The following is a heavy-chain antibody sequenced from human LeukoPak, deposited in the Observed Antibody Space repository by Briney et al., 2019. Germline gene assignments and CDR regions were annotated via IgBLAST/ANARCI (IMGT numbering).Heavy chain of an antibody. Sequence: SVTVSCKASGGTFNSYAISWVRQAPGQGLEWMGGIIPLFGTANYAQEFQGRVTFTTDESASTAYMEVSSLRSEDTAVYYCASGSLGDGYGVGDYYQYMDVWGKGTTVTVSS. J-gene: IGHJ6*03. CDR2: IIPLFGTA. V-gene: IGHV1-69*05. CDR3: ASGSLGDGYGVGDYYQYMDV. CDR1: GGTFNSYA. D-gene: IGHD5-24*01.